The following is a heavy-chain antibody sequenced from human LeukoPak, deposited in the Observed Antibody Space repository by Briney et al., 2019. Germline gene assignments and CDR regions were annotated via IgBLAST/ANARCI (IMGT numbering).Heavy chain of an antibody. CDR1: GFTFSSYG. D-gene: IGHD4-17*01. J-gene: IGHJ4*02. V-gene: IGHV3-23*01. CDR3: AKAGGYGDYYFDY. Sequence: GGSLRLSCAASGFTFSSYGMSWVRQAPGKGLEWVSAISGSGGSTYYADSVKGRFTISRDNSKNTLYLQMNSLRAEDTAVYYCAKAGGYGDYYFDYWGQGTLVTVSS. CDR2: ISGSGGST.